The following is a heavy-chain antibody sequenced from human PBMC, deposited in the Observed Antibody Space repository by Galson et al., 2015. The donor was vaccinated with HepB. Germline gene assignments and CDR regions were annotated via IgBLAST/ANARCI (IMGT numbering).Heavy chain of an antibody. J-gene: IGHJ4*02. Sequence: QSGGEVTRPGESLTISCKASGYSFTSYWVAWGCQIPGKGLEWMGIIYPGDSDTRYSPSFQGQVTISADKSITTAYLQWSSLKASDTAMYYCARRGNPSDYWGQGTLVTVSS. V-gene: IGHV5-51*01. CDR2: IYPGDSDT. D-gene: IGHD1-14*01. CDR3: ARRGNPSDY. CDR1: GYSFTSYW.